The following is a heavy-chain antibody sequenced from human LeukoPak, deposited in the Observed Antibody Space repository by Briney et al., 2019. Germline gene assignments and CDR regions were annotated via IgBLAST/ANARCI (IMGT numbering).Heavy chain of an antibody. V-gene: IGHV3-23*01. CDR2: NSGSGGST. J-gene: IGHJ4*02. CDR1: GFTFSSYP. D-gene: IGHD6-13*01. CDR3: AKQIAAAGTPFDY. Sequence: GGSLRLSCAASGFTFSSYPMSWVPEAPGKGLEGVSANSGSGGSTYYADSVKGRFTISRDNSKNTLYLQMNSLRAEDTAVYYCAKQIAAAGTPFDYWGQGTLVTVSS.